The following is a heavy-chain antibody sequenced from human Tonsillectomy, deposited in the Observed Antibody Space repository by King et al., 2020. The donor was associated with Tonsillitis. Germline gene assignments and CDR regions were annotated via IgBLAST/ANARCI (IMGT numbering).Heavy chain of an antibody. CDR1: GFTFSSYW. J-gene: IGHJ6*02. D-gene: IGHD6-13*01. Sequence: VQLVESGGGLVQPGGSLRLSCAASGFTFSSYWMSWVRQAPGKGLEWVANIKQDGSEKYYVDSVKGRFTISRDNAKNSLYLQMNSLRAEDTAVYYCAREGESDVSWGPYYYYGMDVWGQATTVTVSS. CDR2: IKQDGSEK. V-gene: IGHV3-7*01. CDR3: AREGESDVSWGPYYYYGMDV.